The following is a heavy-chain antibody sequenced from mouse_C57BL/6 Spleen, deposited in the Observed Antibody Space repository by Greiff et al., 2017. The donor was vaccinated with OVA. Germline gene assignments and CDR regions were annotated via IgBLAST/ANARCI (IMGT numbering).Heavy chain of an antibody. CDR2: IDPANGNT. CDR1: GFNIKNTY. Sequence: EVQLVESVAELVRPGASVKLSCTASGFNIKNTYMHWVKQRPEQGLEWIGRIDPANGNTKYAPKFQGKATITADTSSNTAYLQLSSLTSEDTAIYYCARGYYGSSSLFDYRGQGTTLTVAS. CDR3: ARGYYGSSSLFDY. V-gene: IGHV14-3*01. D-gene: IGHD1-1*01. J-gene: IGHJ2*01.